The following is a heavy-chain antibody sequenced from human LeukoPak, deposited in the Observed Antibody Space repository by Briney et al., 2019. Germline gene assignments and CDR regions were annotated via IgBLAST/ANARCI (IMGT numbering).Heavy chain of an antibody. CDR3: VRDFTSTAASSDY. J-gene: IGHJ4*02. D-gene: IGHD2-2*01. V-gene: IGHV3-72*01. CDR1: GFTFSDYY. Sequence: GGSLRLSCAASGFTFSDYYMDWVRQAPRKGLGWVGRSRNKADRYTTEYAASVKGRFTISRDESKNSLYLQMDSLKAEDTALYYCVRDFTSTAASSDYWGQGTLVTVSS. CDR2: SRNKADRYTT.